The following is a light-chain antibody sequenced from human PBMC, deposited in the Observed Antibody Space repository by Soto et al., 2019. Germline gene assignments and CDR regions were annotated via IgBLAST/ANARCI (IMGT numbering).Light chain of an antibody. Sequence: EIVLTQSPGTLSLSPLEIATLSFMASQSVSNNYLAWYQQKPGQAPRLLIYGASSRATGIPDRFSGSGSGTDFTLTISRLETEDFAVYYCQQYGSSGTFGQGTKVDIK. CDR1: QSVSNNY. CDR2: GAS. J-gene: IGKJ1*01. V-gene: IGKV3-20*01. CDR3: QQYGSSGT.